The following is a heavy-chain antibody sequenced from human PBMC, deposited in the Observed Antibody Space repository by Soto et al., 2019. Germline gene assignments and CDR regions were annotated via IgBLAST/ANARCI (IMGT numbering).Heavy chain of an antibody. J-gene: IGHJ4*02. CDR2: IIPIFGTA. Sequence: QVQLVQSGAEVKKPGSSVKVSCKASGGTFSSYAISWVRQAPGQGLEWMGGIIPIFGTANYAQKFQGRVTITADESTXXXXXXLXXXXXXXXXXXXXXXXXXXDSSGYYSNAYYFDYWGQGTLVTVSS. CDR3: XXXXXXDSSGYYSNAYYFDY. CDR1: GGTFSSYA. D-gene: IGHD3-22*01. V-gene: IGHV1-69*01.